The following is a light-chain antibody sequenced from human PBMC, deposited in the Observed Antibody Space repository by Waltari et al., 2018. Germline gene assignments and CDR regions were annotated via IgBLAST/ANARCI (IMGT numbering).Light chain of an antibody. V-gene: IGKV3-15*01. Sequence: ELVMTQSPDTLSVSPGERVALSCRASQSVGGNLAWYQQKPGQAPRLLIYAASTRATAIPASFSGGGPGTEFTLTISSLQSEDFAVYYCQQYNKWPLTFGQGTKVEIK. CDR2: AAS. CDR3: QQYNKWPLT. J-gene: IGKJ1*01. CDR1: QSVGGN.